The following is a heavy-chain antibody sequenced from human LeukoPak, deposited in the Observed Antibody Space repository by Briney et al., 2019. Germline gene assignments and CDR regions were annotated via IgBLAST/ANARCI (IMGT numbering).Heavy chain of an antibody. Sequence: SETLSLTCTVSGDSVSTPNYYWNWIRQPPGKGLEWIGFIYYSGRTDYNPSLKSRVTISVDTSKNQFSLKLSSVTAADTAVYYCARPKSGYDDWYFDLWGRGTLVTVSS. CDR2: IYYSGRT. V-gene: IGHV4-61*01. CDR1: GDSVSTPNYY. CDR3: ARPKSGYDDWYFDL. J-gene: IGHJ2*01. D-gene: IGHD5-12*01.